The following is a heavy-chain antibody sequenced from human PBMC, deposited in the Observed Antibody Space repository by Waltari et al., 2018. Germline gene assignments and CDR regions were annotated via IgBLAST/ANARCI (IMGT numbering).Heavy chain of an antibody. Sequence: QVQLVQSGAEVKKPGASVKVSCKASGYTFTSYGISWVRQAPGQGLEWMGWISAYNGNTNYAQKLQGRVTMTTDTSTSTAYMQLRSLRSDDTAVYYCARLRRGYCSSTSCYGSGYYYYMDVWGKGTTVTISS. CDR2: ISAYNGNT. CDR3: ARLRRGYCSSTSCYGSGYYYYMDV. CDR1: GYTFTSYG. V-gene: IGHV1-18*01. J-gene: IGHJ6*03. D-gene: IGHD2-2*01.